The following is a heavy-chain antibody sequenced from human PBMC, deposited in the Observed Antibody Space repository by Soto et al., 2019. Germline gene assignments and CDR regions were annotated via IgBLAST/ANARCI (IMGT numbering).Heavy chain of an antibody. J-gene: IGHJ5*02. CDR2: INPSDGTT. CDR3: ARGPSGGGRIWFDP. CDR1: GYTLTSYY. Sequence: ASVKVSCKASGYTLTSYYMHWVRQAPGQGLEWMGVINPSDGTTNYAQKFRGRVTMTRDTSTSTVYMDLSSLRFEDTAIYYCARGPSGGGRIWFDPWGQGTLVT. V-gene: IGHV1-46*03. D-gene: IGHD3-16*01.